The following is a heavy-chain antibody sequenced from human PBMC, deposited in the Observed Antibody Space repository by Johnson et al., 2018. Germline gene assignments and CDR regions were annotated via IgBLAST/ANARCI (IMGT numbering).Heavy chain of an antibody. V-gene: IGHV3-7*01. D-gene: IGHD6-19*01. CDR2: IKQDGSEK. J-gene: IGHJ3*02. CDR1: GFTFTIYW. Sequence: VQLVQSGGALVQPVGSLRLSCAASGFTFTIYWMSWVRQAPGKGLEWVANIKQDGSEKYYVDSVKGRFTISRDNAKNSLYLQMHSLRAEDTAVYYCARGGSPYSSGTHPFDIWGQGTMVTVSS. CDR3: ARGGSPYSSGTHPFDI.